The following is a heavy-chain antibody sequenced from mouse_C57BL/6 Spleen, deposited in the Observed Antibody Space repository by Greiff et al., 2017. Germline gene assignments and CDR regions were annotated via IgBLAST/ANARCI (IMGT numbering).Heavy chain of an antibody. J-gene: IGHJ4*01. CDR3: ARSMDY. V-gene: IGHV1-82*01. CDR1: GYAFSSSW. Sequence: VKLQESGPELVKPGASVKISCKASGYAFSSSWMNWVKQRPGKGLEWIGRIYPGDGDTNYNGKFKGKATLTADKSSSTAYMQLSSLTSEDSAVYFCARSMDYWGQGTSVTVSS. CDR2: IYPGDGDT.